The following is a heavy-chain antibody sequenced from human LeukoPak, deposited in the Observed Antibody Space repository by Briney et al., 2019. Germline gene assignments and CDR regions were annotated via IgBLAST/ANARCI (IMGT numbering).Heavy chain of an antibody. D-gene: IGHD3-10*01. CDR1: GFTFSTYY. V-gene: IGHV3-48*04. Sequence: GGSLRLSCAASGFTFSTYYMNWVRQAPGKGLEWVSYISTSSTTTYNADSVKGRFTISRDNARNSLYLQMNSLRAEDTAVYYCAREPSWFGEFPIFDYWGQGTLVTVSS. CDR2: ISTSSTTT. CDR3: AREPSWFGEFPIFDY. J-gene: IGHJ4*02.